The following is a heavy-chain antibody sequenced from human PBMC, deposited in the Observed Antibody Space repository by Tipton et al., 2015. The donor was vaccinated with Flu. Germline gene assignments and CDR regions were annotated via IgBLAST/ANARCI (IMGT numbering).Heavy chain of an antibody. V-gene: IGHV4-39*07. Sequence: TLSLTCTVSGGSISSSSYYWGWIRQPPGKGLEWIGSIYYSGSTYYNPSLKSRVTISVDTSKNQFSLKLSSVNAADTAVYYCARYGTYDGSRYFQHWGQGTLVTVSS. CDR1: GGSISSSSYY. D-gene: IGHD1-26*01. CDR2: IYYSGST. J-gene: IGHJ1*01. CDR3: ARYGTYDGSRYFQH.